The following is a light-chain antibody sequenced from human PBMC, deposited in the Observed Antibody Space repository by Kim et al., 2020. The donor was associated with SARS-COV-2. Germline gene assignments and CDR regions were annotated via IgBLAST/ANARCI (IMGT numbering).Light chain of an antibody. J-gene: IGLJ3*02. Sequence: SYELTQPPSVSVAPGKTARITCGGNNIGSKSVHWYQQKPGQAPVLVIYYDSDRPSGIPERFSGSNSGNTAILTISRVEAGDEADYYCQVWDSSSDPRWVFGGGTKLTVL. CDR3: QVWDSSSDPRWV. CDR1: NIGSKS. V-gene: IGLV3-21*04. CDR2: YDS.